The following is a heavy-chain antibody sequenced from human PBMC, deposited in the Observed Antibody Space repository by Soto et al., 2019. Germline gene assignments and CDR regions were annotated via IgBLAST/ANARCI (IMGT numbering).Heavy chain of an antibody. CDR2: IYKSWTA. CDR3: GSTFRVRGGYYCYGKAE. Sequence: SETLSLTCTVSVDSLRIGDYYWTWIRQPPGKGLEWIGFIYKSWTAEYNPSLSGRVSISVETANKQCFLRLSCVTSADTAVYYFGSTFRVRGGYYCYGKAEWSQGTKVTDSA. V-gene: IGHV4-30-4*01. D-gene: IGHD3-10*01. CDR1: VDSLRIGDYY. J-gene: IGHJ6*01.